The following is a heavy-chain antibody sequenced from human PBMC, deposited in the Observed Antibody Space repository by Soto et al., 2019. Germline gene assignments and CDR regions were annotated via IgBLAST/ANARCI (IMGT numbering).Heavy chain of an antibody. J-gene: IGHJ5*02. D-gene: IGHD2-21*02. CDR2: MYSGGTT. V-gene: IGHV3-66*01. CDR3: AREMTAARGVS. Sequence: EVQVVESGGGLVQPGGSLRLSCAASGFTVRSSYMSWVRQAPGKGLEWVSSMYSGGTTYYADAVRGRFSISRDNSKNTLFLQMNSVRAEDTAVYYCAREMTAARGVSWGQGALVIVSS. CDR1: GFTVRSSY.